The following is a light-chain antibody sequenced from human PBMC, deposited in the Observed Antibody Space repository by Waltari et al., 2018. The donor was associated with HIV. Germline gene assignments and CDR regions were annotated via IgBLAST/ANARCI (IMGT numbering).Light chain of an antibody. J-gene: IGLJ3*02. CDR2: GNS. V-gene: IGLV1-40*01. Sequence: QSVLTQPPSVSGAPGQRVTISCTGSSSNIGAGYDVHWYQQLPGTAPKLLIYGNSNRPSGVPDRFSGSKSGTSASLAITGLQAGDEADYYCQSYDSSLLWVFGGGTKLTVL. CDR1: SSNIGAGYD. CDR3: QSYDSSLLWV.